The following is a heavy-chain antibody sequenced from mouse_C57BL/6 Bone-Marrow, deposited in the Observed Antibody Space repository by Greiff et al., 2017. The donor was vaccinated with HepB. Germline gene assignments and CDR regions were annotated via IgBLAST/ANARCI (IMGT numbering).Heavy chain of an antibody. V-gene: IGHV5-4*01. Sequence: DVMLVESGGGLVKPGGSLKLSCAASGFTFSSYAMSWVRQTPEKRLEWVATISDGGSYTYYPNNVKGRFTIARDKAKNNPYLQMSHLKSEDTAMYYCARDGNLLYFDYWGQGTTLTVSS. CDR1: GFTFSSYA. CDR3: ARDGNLLYFDY. CDR2: ISDGGSYT. D-gene: IGHD2-1*01. J-gene: IGHJ2*01.